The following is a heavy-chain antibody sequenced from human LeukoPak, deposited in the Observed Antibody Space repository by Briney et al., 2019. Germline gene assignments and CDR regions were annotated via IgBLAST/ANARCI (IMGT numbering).Heavy chain of an antibody. CDR2: IKADGSRI. J-gene: IGHJ4*02. CDR3: ARWRGSQSEFEY. Sequence: GGSLRLSCTASGFTFSNYWMSWVRQHPGKGLEFVANIKADGSRIEYVDSVKGRFTTSRDNAKYSLYLHMISLRAEDTAVYYCARWRGSQSEFEYWGQGTLVTVAS. V-gene: IGHV3-7*01. D-gene: IGHD3-3*01. CDR1: GFTFSNYW.